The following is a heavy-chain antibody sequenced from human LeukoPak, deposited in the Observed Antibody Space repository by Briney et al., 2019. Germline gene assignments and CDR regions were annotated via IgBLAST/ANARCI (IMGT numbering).Heavy chain of an antibody. V-gene: IGHV3-66*01. J-gene: IGHJ3*02. D-gene: IGHD3-22*01. CDR1: GFTASSNY. Sequence: PGGSLRLSCAASGFTASSNYMSWVRQAPGKGLEWVSVIYSGGSTYYADSVKGRFTISRDNSKNTLYLQMNSLRAEDTAVYYCARDLDYYDSSGYLDAFDIWGQGTMVTVSS. CDR2: IYSGGST. CDR3: ARDLDYYDSSGYLDAFDI.